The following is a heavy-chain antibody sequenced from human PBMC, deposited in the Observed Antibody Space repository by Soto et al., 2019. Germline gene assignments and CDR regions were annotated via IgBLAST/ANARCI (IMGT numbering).Heavy chain of an antibody. CDR1: GGSFSGYY. V-gene: IGHV4-34*01. CDR2: INHSGST. Sequence: QVQLQQWGAGLLKPSETLSLTCAVYGGSFSGYYWSWIRQPPVKGLEWIGEINHSGSTNYNPSPKSRVTISVDTPKNQSSLKLSSVTAADTAVYYCARVREPLTGGRWFDPWGQGTLVTVSS. CDR3: ARVREPLTGGRWFDP. D-gene: IGHD1-26*01. J-gene: IGHJ5*02.